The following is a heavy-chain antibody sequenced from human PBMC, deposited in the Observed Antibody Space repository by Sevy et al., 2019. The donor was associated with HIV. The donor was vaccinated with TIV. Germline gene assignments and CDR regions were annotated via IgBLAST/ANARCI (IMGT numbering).Heavy chain of an antibody. J-gene: IGHJ5*02. CDR3: ARAPPVVVVPGAPSWFDP. Sequence: SETLSLTCAVYGGSFSGYYWNWIRQPPGKGLEWIGEINHSGSTHYNPSLKSRITISVDTSKNQFSLRLNSVTAADTAVYYCARAPPVVVVPGAPSWFDPWGQEPWSPSPQ. D-gene: IGHD2-2*01. CDR2: INHSGST. CDR1: GGSFSGYY. V-gene: IGHV4-34*01.